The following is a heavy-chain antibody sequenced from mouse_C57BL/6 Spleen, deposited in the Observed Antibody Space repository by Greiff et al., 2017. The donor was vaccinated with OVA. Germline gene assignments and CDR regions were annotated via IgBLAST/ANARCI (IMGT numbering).Heavy chain of an antibody. D-gene: IGHD2-1*01. V-gene: IGHV10-1*01. J-gene: IGHJ2*01. CDR3: VRQYGNYVDYFDY. Sequence: EVQLVESGGGLVQPKGSLKLSCAASGFSFNTYAMNWVRQAPGKGLEWVARIRSKSNNYATYYADSVKDRFTISRDDSESMLYLQMNNLKTEDTAMYYCVRQYGNYVDYFDYWGQGTTLTVSS. CDR1: GFSFNTYA. CDR2: IRSKSNNYAT.